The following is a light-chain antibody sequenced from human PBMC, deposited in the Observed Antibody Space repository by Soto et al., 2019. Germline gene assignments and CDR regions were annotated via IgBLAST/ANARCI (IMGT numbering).Light chain of an antibody. CDR1: QSVSSY. CDR2: DAS. CDR3: QQRSNWLWT. V-gene: IGKV3-11*01. Sequence: EIVLTQSPATLSSSPGEIATLSCRASQSVSSYSAWYQQKPGQAPRLLIYDASNRATGIPARFSGSGSGTDFTLTISSLEPEDFAVYYCQQRSNWLWTFGQGTKVEIK. J-gene: IGKJ1*01.